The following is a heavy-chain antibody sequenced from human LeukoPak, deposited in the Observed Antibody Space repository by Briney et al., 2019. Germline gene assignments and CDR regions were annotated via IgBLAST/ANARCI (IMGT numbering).Heavy chain of an antibody. CDR2: ISSSSRYI. CDR3: AKARGSGSYSYYFDY. D-gene: IGHD3-10*01. CDR1: GFTFGTYT. V-gene: IGHV3-21*01. J-gene: IGHJ4*02. Sequence: GGSLRPSCAASGFTFGTYTLNWVRQAPGKGLEWVSSISSSSRYIYYADSVKGRFTISRDNAKNSLYLQMNSLRAEATAVYYCAKARGSGSYSYYFDYWGQGNLVTVSS.